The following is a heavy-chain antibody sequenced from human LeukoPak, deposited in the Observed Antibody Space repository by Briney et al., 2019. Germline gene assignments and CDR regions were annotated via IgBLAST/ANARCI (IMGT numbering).Heavy chain of an antibody. CDR3: ASGEYYYDSSGYSHIDY. J-gene: IGHJ4*02. CDR1: GYSFTSYW. V-gene: IGHV5-51*01. Sequence: GESLKISCKGSGYSFTSYWIGWVRQMPGKGLEWMGIIYPGDSDTRYSPSFQGQVTISADKSISTAYLQRSSLKASDTAMYYCASGEYYYDSSGYSHIDYWGQGTLVTVSS. D-gene: IGHD3-22*01. CDR2: IYPGDSDT.